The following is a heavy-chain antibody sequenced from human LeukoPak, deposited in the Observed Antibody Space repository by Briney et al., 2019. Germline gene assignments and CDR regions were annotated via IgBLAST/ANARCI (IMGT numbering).Heavy chain of an antibody. D-gene: IGHD1-7*01. Sequence: PSETLSLTCTVSGGSVSNYYWSWVRQPPGKGLEYIAYIYHSGTTNYNPSLKSRVTMSLDTSKNQFSLKLSSVTAADTALYYCATGSSYPPGELDYWGQGSLVTVSS. CDR1: GGSVSNYY. J-gene: IGHJ4*02. V-gene: IGHV4-59*02. CDR3: ATGSSYPPGELDY. CDR2: IYHSGTT.